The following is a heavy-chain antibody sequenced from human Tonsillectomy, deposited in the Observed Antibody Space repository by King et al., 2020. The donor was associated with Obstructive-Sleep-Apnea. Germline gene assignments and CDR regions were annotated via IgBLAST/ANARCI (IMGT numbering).Heavy chain of an antibody. D-gene: IGHD3-3*01. V-gene: IGHV3-23*04. Sequence: DVQLVESGGGLVQPGGSLRLSCAASAFTFSNYAMSWVRQAPGKGLEWVSAISGSGGSTYYADSVKGRFTISRDNSKNTLYLQMNSLRAEDTAVYYCAKTIFDPLNYYEYWGQGTLVTVSS. J-gene: IGHJ4*02. CDR3: AKTIFDPLNYYEY. CDR2: ISGSGGST. CDR1: AFTFSNYA.